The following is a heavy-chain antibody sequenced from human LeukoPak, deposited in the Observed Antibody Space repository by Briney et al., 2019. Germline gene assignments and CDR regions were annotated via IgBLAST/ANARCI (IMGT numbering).Heavy chain of an antibody. CDR2: IKRDGAET. CDR3: AKDGARIERDAFDI. Sequence: GGSLRLSCAASELTLSNYCMTWVRQGPGEGLEWVATIKRDGAETYYVDSVRGRFTISRDNAENSVYLRMNSLRDEDTAVYYCAKDGARIERDAFDIWGQGTMVTVSS. D-gene: IGHD1-26*01. J-gene: IGHJ3*02. CDR1: ELTLSNYC. V-gene: IGHV3-7*01.